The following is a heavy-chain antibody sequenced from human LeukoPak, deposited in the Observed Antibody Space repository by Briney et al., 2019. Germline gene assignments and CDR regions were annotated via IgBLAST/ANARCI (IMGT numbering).Heavy chain of an antibody. CDR3: ARTVSTGDY. Sequence: GASVKVSCKASGGTFSSYAISWVRQAPGQGLEWMGWISAYNSNTSYAQKLQGKVTMTTDTSTSTAYMELRSLRSDDTAVYYCARTVSTGDYWGQGTLVTVSS. D-gene: IGHD1-1*01. J-gene: IGHJ4*02. V-gene: IGHV1-18*01. CDR1: GGTFSSYA. CDR2: ISAYNSNT.